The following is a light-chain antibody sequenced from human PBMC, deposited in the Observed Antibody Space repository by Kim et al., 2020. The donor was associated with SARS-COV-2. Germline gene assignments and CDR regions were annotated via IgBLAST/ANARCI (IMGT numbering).Light chain of an antibody. J-gene: IGLJ3*02. Sequence: PGGTGTLTWASNTGAVTSGHYPNWFQQKPGQAPRALIYSTSKKHSWTPARFSGSLLGDKAALTVSGVQPEDEAEYYCLLYSGGPWVFGGGTQLTVL. V-gene: IGLV7-43*01. CDR2: STS. CDR1: TGAVTSGHY. CDR3: LLYSGGPWV.